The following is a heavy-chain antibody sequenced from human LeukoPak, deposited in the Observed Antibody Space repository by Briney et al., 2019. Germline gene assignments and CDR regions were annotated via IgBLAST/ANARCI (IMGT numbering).Heavy chain of an antibody. CDR3: VRTRPVSGWFDP. CDR1: GFSLRTSGMC. V-gene: IGHV2-70*11. J-gene: IGHJ5*02. D-gene: IGHD5/OR15-5a*01. Sequence: SGPALVKPTQTLTLTCTFSGFSLRTSGMCVSWIRQPPGKALEWLARIDWDNDKYYTTPLKTRPTISKDTSKNQVVLTMTNMDPVDTATYYCVRTRPVSGWFDPWGQGTLVTVSS. CDR2: IDWDNDK.